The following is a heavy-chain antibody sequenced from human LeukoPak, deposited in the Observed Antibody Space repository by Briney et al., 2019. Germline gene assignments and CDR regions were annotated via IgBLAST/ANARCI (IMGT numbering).Heavy chain of an antibody. J-gene: IGHJ4*02. Sequence: TLSLTCAISGYIVSSNIAACICIRQSPSRGLEWLGRTYYRYKWYNDYAGSVKSRITINRDTSQNQFSLQLNSVTPEDPAVSYCTNGGRRFDSWGEGT. CDR3: TNGGRRFDS. V-gene: IGHV6-1*01. CDR1: GYIVSSNIAA. CDR2: TYYRYKWYN.